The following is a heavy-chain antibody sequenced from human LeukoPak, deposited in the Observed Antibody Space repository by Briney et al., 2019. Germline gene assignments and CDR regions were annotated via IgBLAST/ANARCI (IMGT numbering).Heavy chain of an antibody. CDR3: ARSMVTIFGVVINPLDY. Sequence: GGSLRLSCAASGFTFDDYAMHWVRQAPGKGLEWVSGISWNSGSIGYADSVKGRFTISRDNAKNSLYLQMNSLRAEDTALYYCARSMVTIFGVVINPLDYWGQGTLVTVSS. V-gene: IGHV3-9*01. CDR2: ISWNSGSI. J-gene: IGHJ4*02. CDR1: GFTFDDYA. D-gene: IGHD3-3*01.